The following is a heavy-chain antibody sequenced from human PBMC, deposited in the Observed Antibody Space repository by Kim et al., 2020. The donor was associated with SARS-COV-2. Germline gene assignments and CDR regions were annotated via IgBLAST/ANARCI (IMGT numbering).Heavy chain of an antibody. CDR2: INPSGGST. CDR1: GYTFTSYY. CDR3: ARDRVLLWFGESRAHAFDI. Sequence: ASVKVSCKASGYTFTSYYMHWVRQAPGQGLEWMGIINPSGGSTSYAQKFQGRVTMTRDTSTNTVYMELSSLRSEDTAVYYCARDRVLLWFGESRAHAFDIWGQGTTVTVSS. D-gene: IGHD3-10*01. J-gene: IGHJ3*02. V-gene: IGHV1-46*01.